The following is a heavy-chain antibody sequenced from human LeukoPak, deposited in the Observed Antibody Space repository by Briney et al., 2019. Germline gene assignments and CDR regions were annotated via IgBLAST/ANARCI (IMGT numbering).Heavy chain of an antibody. J-gene: IGHJ5*02. CDR3: AKPISGGLAVSANWFDP. D-gene: IGHD6-19*01. CDR1: GFAFNFYD. CDR2: INANGINT. Sequence: GGSLRLSCAASGFAFNFYDMSWVRHAPGKGLQWVFTINANGINTYYADSVRGRFTISRDNSKDTLYLQLNSLRAEDTAIYFCAKPISGGLAVSANWFDPWGQRTLVIVSS. V-gene: IGHV3-23*01.